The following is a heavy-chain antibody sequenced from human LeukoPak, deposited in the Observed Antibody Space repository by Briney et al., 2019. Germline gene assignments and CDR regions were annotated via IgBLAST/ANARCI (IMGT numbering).Heavy chain of an antibody. V-gene: IGHV3-30*04. D-gene: IGHD3-10*01. CDR3: ARVTQTLLWFGEFSD. CDR1: GFTFSSHA. J-gene: IGHJ4*02. CDR2: ISYDGSNK. Sequence: GRSLRLSCAASGFTFSSHAIHWVRQPPGKGLEWVALISYDGSNKNYADSVKGRFTISRDNSKDTLYLQMSSLRTEDTALYYCARVTQTLLWFGEFSDWGRGTLVTVSS.